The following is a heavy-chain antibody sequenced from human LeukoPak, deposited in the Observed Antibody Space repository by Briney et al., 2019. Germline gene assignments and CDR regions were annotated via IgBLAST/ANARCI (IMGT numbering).Heavy chain of an antibody. Sequence: ASVKVSCKASGYTFTSYDINWVRQATGQGLEWMGWMNPNSGDTGYAQNFQGRVTMTRNTSISTAYMELSSLRSEDTAVYYCARDGYYGSGMSGIAWYFDLWGRGTLVTVSS. CDR2: MNPNSGDT. CDR3: ARDGYYGSGMSGIAWYFDL. V-gene: IGHV1-8*01. D-gene: IGHD3-10*01. J-gene: IGHJ2*01. CDR1: GYTFTSYD.